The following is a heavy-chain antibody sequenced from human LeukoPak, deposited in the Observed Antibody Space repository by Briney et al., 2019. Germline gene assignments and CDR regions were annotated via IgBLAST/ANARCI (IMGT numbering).Heavy chain of an antibody. V-gene: IGHV4-59*08. CDR1: GDSISTYY. CDR3: ARRAINSVMFDY. CDR2: IHYSGST. J-gene: IGHJ4*02. Sequence: SETLSLTCTVSGDSISTYYWSWIRQTPGKGLEWIGYIHYSGSTNYNPSLRSRVTISVDTSKNQFSLKLSSATAADTAVYFCARRAINSVMFDYWGQGTLVTVSS. D-gene: IGHD3-16*01.